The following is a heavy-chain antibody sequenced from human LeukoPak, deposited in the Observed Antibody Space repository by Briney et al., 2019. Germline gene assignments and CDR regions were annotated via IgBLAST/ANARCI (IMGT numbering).Heavy chain of an antibody. Sequence: GGSLRLSCAASGFTFSNYAMHWVRQAPGKGREGVAVISYDGSNKYYADSVKGRFTISRDNSKNTLYLQMNSLRAEDTAVYYCARDPDNWFDPWGQKTQVTVSS. V-gene: IGHV3-30*04. CDR1: GFTFSNYA. J-gene: IGHJ5*02. CDR3: ARDPDNWFDP. CDR2: ISYDGSNK.